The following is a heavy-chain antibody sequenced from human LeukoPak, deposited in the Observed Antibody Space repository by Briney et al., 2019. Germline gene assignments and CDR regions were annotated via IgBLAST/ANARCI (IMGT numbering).Heavy chain of an antibody. V-gene: IGHV3-33*08. CDR3: AREGDSSGYYGMDV. Sequence: GGSLRLPCAASGFTFNTYWMTWARQAPGKGLEWVAVIWYDGSNKYYADSVKGRFTISRDYSKNTLYLQMNSLRAEDTAVYYCAREGDSSGYYGMDVWGQGTAVTVSS. D-gene: IGHD3-22*01. CDR1: GFTFNTYW. CDR2: IWYDGSNK. J-gene: IGHJ6*02.